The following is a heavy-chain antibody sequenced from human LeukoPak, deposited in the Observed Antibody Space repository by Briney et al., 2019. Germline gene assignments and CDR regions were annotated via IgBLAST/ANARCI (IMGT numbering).Heavy chain of an antibody. Sequence: HPGESLRLSCAASGFTFSSYWMSWVRQAPGKGLEWVANIKPDGSEKHYVDSVKGRLTIARDNAKNSLYLQMNSLRAEDTAVYYCARGDYYGSGSYYHDAFDVWGQGTMVTVSS. D-gene: IGHD3-10*01. CDR3: ARGDYYGSGSYYHDAFDV. V-gene: IGHV3-7*03. J-gene: IGHJ3*01. CDR2: IKPDGSEK. CDR1: GFTFSSYW.